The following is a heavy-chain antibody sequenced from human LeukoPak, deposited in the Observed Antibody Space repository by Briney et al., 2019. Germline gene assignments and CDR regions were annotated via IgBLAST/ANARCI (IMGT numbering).Heavy chain of an antibody. CDR3: ASSTWLPRPFQH. CDR1: GFTFSSYS. V-gene: IGHV3-7*01. CDR2: IKQDGSEK. Sequence: GGSLRLSCAASGFTFSSYSMNWVRQAPGKGLEWVANIKQDGSEKYYVDSVKGRFTISRDNAKNSLYLQMNSLRAEDTAVYYCASSTWLPRPFQHWGQGTLVTVSS. D-gene: IGHD5-24*01. J-gene: IGHJ1*01.